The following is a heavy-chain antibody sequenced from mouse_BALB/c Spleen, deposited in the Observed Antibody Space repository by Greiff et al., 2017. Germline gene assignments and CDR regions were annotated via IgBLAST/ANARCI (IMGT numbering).Heavy chain of an antibody. V-gene: IGHV14-3*02. CDR2: IDPANGNT. CDR1: GFNIKDTY. D-gene: IGHD3-1*01. CDR3: AREDARATYLDY. J-gene: IGHJ2*01. Sequence: EVQLQQSGAELVKPGASVKLSCTASGFNIKDTYMHWVKQRPEQGLEWIGRIDPANGNTKYDPKFQGKATITADTSSNTAYLQHSSLTSEDTAVYYCAREDARATYLDYWGQGTTLTVSS.